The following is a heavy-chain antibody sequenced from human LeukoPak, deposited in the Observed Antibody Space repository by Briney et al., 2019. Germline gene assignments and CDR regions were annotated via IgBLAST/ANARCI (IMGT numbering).Heavy chain of an antibody. CDR2: IVHSGST. J-gene: IGHJ4*02. CDR1: GGSFTGSY. D-gene: IGHD4-17*01. V-gene: IGHV4-34*12. Sequence: PSETLSLTCAIYGGSFTGSYCSWIRQPPGKGLEWIGEIVHSGSTNYNPSLKSRVTISVDKSKNQFSLNLNSVTAADTAIYYCGRNGDYAIDFWGQGILVTVS. CDR3: GRNGDYAIDF.